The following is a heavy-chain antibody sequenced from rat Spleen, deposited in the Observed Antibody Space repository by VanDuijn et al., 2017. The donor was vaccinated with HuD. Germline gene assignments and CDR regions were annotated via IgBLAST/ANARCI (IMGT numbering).Heavy chain of an antibody. CDR3: ARQGYYYSSYIDY. D-gene: IGHD1-2*01. J-gene: IGHJ2*01. V-gene: IGHV2-72*01. Sequence: QVQLKESGPGLVQPSQTLSLTCTVSGFSLTSNGVGWVRQPLGKGLVWMGTIWAGGSTNYNSAVQSRLSISRDTAKSQVFLKMNSLQPEETGTYYCARQGYYYSSYIDYWGQGVMVTVSS. CDR2: IWAGGST. CDR1: GFSLTSNG.